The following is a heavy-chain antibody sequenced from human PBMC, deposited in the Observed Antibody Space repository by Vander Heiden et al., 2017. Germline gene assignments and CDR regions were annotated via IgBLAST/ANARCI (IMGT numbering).Heavy chain of an antibody. Sequence: EVQLVESGGGLVQPGRSLRLSCAAPGLTFDDYAMHWVRQAPGKGLEWVSGISWNSGSIGYADSVKGRFTISRDNAKNSLYLQMNSLRAEDTALYYCAKDLSSWGWFDPWGQGTLVTVSS. D-gene: IGHD3-16*01. J-gene: IGHJ5*02. V-gene: IGHV3-9*01. CDR3: AKDLSSWGWFDP. CDR1: GLTFDDYA. CDR2: ISWNSGSI.